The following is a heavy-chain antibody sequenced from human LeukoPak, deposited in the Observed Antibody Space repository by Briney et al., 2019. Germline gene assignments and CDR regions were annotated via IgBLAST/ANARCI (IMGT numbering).Heavy chain of an antibody. V-gene: IGHV5-51*01. D-gene: IGHD6-19*01. J-gene: IGHJ3*02. CDR3: ARAGLATGWPKATDAFDI. Sequence: GESLKISCQGSGYIFTTYWIGWVRQMPGKGLEWMGIIYPGDSETRYSPSLQGQVAISVDKSITTAYLRWSSLKASDTATYFCARAGLATGWPKATDAFDIWGQGTMVTVSS. CDR2: IYPGDSET. CDR1: GYIFTTYW.